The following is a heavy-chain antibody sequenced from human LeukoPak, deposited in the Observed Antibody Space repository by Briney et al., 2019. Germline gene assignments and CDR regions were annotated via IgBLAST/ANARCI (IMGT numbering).Heavy chain of an antibody. D-gene: IGHD3-10*01. V-gene: IGHV4-34*01. CDR2: INHSGST. CDR1: GGSFSGYY. Sequence: PSETLSLTCAVYGGSFSGYYWSWIRQPPGKGLEWIGEINHSGSTNYNPSLKSRVTISVDTSKNQFSLKLSSVTAADTAVYYCARLGSYGPQPFGYWGQGTLVTVSS. J-gene: IGHJ4*02. CDR3: ARLGSYGPQPFGY.